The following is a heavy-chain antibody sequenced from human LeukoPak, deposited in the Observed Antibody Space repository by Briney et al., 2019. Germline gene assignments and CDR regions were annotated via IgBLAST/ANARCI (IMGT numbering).Heavy chain of an antibody. D-gene: IGHD1-26*01. CDR2: ISAYNGNT. CDR3: AITKSGSHVQNFDY. Sequence: GASVKVSCKASGYTFTSYGISWVRQAPGQGLEWMGWISAYNGNTNYAQKLQGRVTMTTDTSTSTAYMELRSLRPDDTAVYYCAITKSGSHVQNFDYWGQGTLVTVSS. J-gene: IGHJ4*02. CDR1: GYTFTSYG. V-gene: IGHV1-18*01.